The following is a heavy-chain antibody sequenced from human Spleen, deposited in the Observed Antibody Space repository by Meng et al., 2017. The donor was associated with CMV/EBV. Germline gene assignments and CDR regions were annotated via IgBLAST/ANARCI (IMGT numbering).Heavy chain of an antibody. Sequence: SETLSLTCTVSGGSFTTDYWSWIRQPPGKGLEWIGYIYYSGSTNYNPSLKSRVTISEDTSKNQFSLKLTSVTTADMAVYYCARGRGFLEWLYWYFDLWGRGTLVTVSS. V-gene: IGHV4-59*01. CDR2: IYYSGST. D-gene: IGHD3-3*01. J-gene: IGHJ2*01. CDR1: GGSFTTDY. CDR3: ARGRGFLEWLYWYFDL.